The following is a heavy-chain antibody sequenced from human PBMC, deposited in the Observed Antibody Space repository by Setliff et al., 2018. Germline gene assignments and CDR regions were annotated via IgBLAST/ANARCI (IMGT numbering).Heavy chain of an antibody. J-gene: IGHJ4*02. CDR1: GGSISSGSYY. Sequence: PSETLSLTCSVSGGSISSGSYYWTWIRQPAGKGLEWIGDIYTSGSTNYNPSLKSRVTISVDTSKNQFSLKLSSVTAADTAVYYCARFLNPRDGYQNSPGFDFWGQGTLVTVSS. V-gene: IGHV4-61*09. D-gene: IGHD5-12*01. CDR2: IYTSGST. CDR3: ARFLNPRDGYQNSPGFDF.